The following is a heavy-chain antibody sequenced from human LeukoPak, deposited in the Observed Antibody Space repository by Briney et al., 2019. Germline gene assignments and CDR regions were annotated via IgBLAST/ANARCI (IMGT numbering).Heavy chain of an antibody. CDR3: AGFSGSYSRDAFDI. V-gene: IGHV1-8*01. CDR2: MNPNSGNT. D-gene: IGHD3-10*01. Sequence: ASVKVPCKASGYTFTSYDINWVRQATGQGLEWMGWMNPNSGNTGYAQKFQGRVTMTRNTSISTAYMELSSLRSEDTAVYYCAGFSGSYSRDAFDIWGQGTMVTVSS. CDR1: GYTFTSYD. J-gene: IGHJ3*02.